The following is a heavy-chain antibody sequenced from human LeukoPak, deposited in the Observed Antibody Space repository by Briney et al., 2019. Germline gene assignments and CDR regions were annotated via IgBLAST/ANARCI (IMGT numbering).Heavy chain of an antibody. J-gene: IGHJ4*02. V-gene: IGHV4-34*01. CDR2: INHSGST. Sequence: SETLSLTCAVYGGSFSGYYWSWIRQPPGKGLEWIGEINHSGSTNYNPSLKSRVTISVDTSKSQFSLKLSSVTAADTAVYYCARVVGAEGYWGQGTLVTVSS. CDR1: GGSFSGYY. D-gene: IGHD1-26*01. CDR3: ARVVGAEGY.